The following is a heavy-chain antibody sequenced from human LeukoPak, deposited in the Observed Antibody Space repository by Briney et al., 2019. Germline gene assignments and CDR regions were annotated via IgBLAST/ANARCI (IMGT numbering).Heavy chain of an antibody. Sequence: GASVKVSCRASGGTFSSYAISWVRQAPGQGLEWMGGIIPIFGTANYAQKFQGRVTIAADESTSTAYMELSSLRSEDTAVYYCARGVARFYSSSGVNWFDLWGQGTLVTVSS. CDR3: ARGVARFYSSSGVNWFDL. D-gene: IGHD6-6*01. J-gene: IGHJ5*02. CDR1: GGTFSSYA. CDR2: IIPIFGTA. V-gene: IGHV1-69*01.